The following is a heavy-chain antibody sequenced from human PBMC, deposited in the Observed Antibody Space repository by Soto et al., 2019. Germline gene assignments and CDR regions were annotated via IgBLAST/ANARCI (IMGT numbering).Heavy chain of an antibody. CDR3: ESAAAGTASFYYCDSMDV. Sequence: GESLKISCKGSGYSFTTYWIGWVRQMPGKGLEWMGIIYPGDSDTRYSPSFQGQVTISADKSISTANLQWSSLKASDTAMYYCESAAAGTASFYYCDSMDVWGQGTTVTGSS. CDR2: IYPGDSDT. D-gene: IGHD6-13*01. CDR1: GYSFTTYW. V-gene: IGHV5-51*01. J-gene: IGHJ6*02.